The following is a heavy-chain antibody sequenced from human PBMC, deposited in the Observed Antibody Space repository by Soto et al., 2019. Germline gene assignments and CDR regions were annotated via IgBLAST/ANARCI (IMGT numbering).Heavy chain of an antibody. J-gene: IGHJ6*02. V-gene: IGHV3-23*01. CDR3: AKTYYYGSGSYYNVGFDYYYGMDV. D-gene: IGHD3-10*01. CDR1: GFTFSSYA. CDR2: ISGSGGST. Sequence: SLRLSCAASGFTFSSYAMSWVRQAPGKGLEWVSAISGSGGSTYYADSVKGRFTISRDNSKNTLYLQMNSLRAEDTAVYYCAKTYYYGSGSYYNVGFDYYYGMDVWGQGTTVTVSS.